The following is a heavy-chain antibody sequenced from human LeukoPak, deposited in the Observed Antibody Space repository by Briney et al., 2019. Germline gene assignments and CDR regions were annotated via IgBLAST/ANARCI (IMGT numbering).Heavy chain of an antibody. CDR3: ARSLVPAATNWYFDL. CDR2: INTDGSST. D-gene: IGHD2-2*01. Sequence: GGSLRLSCAASGFTFSSYWMHWVRQAPGKGLVWVSRINTDGSSTSYADSVKGRFTISRDNAKNTLYLQMNSLRAEDTAVYFCARSLVPAATNWYFDLWGRGTLVTVSS. CDR1: GFTFSSYW. J-gene: IGHJ2*01. V-gene: IGHV3-74*01.